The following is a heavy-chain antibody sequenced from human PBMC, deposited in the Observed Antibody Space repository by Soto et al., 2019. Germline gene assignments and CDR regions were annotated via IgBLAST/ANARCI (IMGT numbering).Heavy chain of an antibody. V-gene: IGHV3-23*01. CDR2: ISGGGDST. CDR3: AKDRQWLASFDY. D-gene: IGHD6-19*01. Sequence: GGSLRLSCAASGFTFNNYAVTWVRQAPGRGLEWVSGISGGGDSTYYADSVKGRFTISRDNSKNMLYLQMNSLRAEDTAVYYCAKDRQWLASFDYWGQGAPVTVSS. J-gene: IGHJ4*02. CDR1: GFTFNNYA.